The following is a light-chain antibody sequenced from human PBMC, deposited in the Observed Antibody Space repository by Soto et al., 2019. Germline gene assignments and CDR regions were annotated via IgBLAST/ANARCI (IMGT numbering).Light chain of an antibody. V-gene: IGKV1-39*01. Sequence: DIQMTQSPSSLSASVGDRVTITCRASQSISSYLNWYQQKPGKAPKLLISAASSLQSGVPSRFSGSGSGTDFTLTISSLQPEDFATYYCQQSYSTHLTFGGGTKVEIK. CDR2: AAS. CDR1: QSISSY. CDR3: QQSYSTHLT. J-gene: IGKJ4*01.